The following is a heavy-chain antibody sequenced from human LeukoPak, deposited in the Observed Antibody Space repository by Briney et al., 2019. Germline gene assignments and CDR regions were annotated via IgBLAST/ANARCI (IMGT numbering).Heavy chain of an antibody. D-gene: IGHD5-12*01. Sequence: PAGTLRLSCAVSGLFFSSYTMSRVRHAPREGRVWVSSISSSSVYTNYNDSVKGRFTISIDNAKNPLYLKLNSVTAADTAVYYCPTYTYLGYGGNEDAFDVWGQGTMVTVS. J-gene: IGHJ3*01. CDR2: ISSSSVYT. CDR1: GLFFSSYT. CDR3: PTYTYLGYGGNEDAFDV. V-gene: IGHV3-21*01.